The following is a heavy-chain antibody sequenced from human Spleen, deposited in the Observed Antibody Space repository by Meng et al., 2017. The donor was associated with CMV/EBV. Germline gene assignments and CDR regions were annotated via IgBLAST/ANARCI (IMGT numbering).Heavy chain of an antibody. D-gene: IGHD2-8*01. CDR1: GFTFDEYD. V-gene: IGHV3-20*01. Sequence: SGFTFDEYDMSWVRRAPGKGLEWVSDINWNGGTTNYVDSVKGQFVISRDNANSSLYLQMSSLRLEDTAFYHCARLRMVGSTYSFDPWGRGTLVTVSS. J-gene: IGHJ5*02. CDR3: ARLRMVGSTYSFDP. CDR2: INWNGGTT.